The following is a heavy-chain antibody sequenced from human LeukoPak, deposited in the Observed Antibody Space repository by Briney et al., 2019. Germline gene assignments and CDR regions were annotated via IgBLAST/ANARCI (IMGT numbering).Heavy chain of an antibody. CDR1: GFTFDDYA. V-gene: IGHV3-9*01. D-gene: IGHD5-18*01. J-gene: IGHJ4*02. CDR3: ARPPWGSSYGTT. CDR2: ISWNSGSI. Sequence: GGSLRLSCAASGFTFDDYAMHWVRQAPGKGLEWVSGISWNSGSIGYADSVKGRFTISSDNSKNTLYLQMNSLRAEDTAVYYCARPPWGSSYGTTWGQGTLVTVSS.